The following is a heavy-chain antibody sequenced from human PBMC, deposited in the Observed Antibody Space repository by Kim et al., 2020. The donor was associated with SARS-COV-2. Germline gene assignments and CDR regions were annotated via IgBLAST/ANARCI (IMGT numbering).Heavy chain of an antibody. CDR3: ARDSVRILYYDANGYYYESTGYYDGMDV. J-gene: IGHJ6*02. V-gene: IGHV3-21*01. CDR2: ISSGSGHI. CDR1: GFTFSNYS. Sequence: GGSLRLSCAASGFTFSNYSMNWVRLAPGKGLEWVSSISSGSGHIYYADSVKGRFTISRDNAKKSLYLQMNSLKVEDTAIYYCARDSVRILYYDANGYYYESTGYYDGMDVWGQGTTVTVSS. D-gene: IGHD3-22*01.